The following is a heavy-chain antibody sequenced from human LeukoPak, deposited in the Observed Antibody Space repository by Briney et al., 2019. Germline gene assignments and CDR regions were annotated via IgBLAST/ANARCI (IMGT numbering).Heavy chain of an antibody. CDR1: GFRFSNYA. CDR2: TSDSGGSA. CDR3: ARDEGGTYCSSTSCPIDY. J-gene: IGHJ4*02. Sequence: GGSLRLSCAASGFRFSNYAMTWVRQAPRKGLEWVSGTSDSGGSAYYADSVKGRFTISRDNSKHTLFLQMSSLRAEDTAVYYCARDEGGTYCSSTSCPIDYWGQGTLVTVSS. V-gene: IGHV3-23*01. D-gene: IGHD2-2*01.